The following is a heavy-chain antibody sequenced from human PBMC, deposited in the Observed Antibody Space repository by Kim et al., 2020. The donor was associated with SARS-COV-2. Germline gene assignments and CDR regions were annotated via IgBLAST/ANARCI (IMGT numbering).Heavy chain of an antibody. V-gene: IGHV3-21*01. CDR3: ARDHSVGASTHYFDY. CDR2: ISSSSSYI. D-gene: IGHD1-26*01. Sequence: GGSLRLSCAASGFTLSSYSMNWVRQAPGKGLEWVSSISSSSSYIYYADPVKGLFTISRDNAKKSLYLKMNSLRAEVTAVYYCARDHSVGASTHYFDYWGQGTLVTVSS. J-gene: IGHJ4*02. CDR1: GFTLSSYS.